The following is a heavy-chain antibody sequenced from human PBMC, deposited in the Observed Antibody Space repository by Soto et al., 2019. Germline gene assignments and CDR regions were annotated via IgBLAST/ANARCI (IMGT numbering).Heavy chain of an antibody. D-gene: IGHD3-3*01. CDR3: ARGDLGGYDFWSGYYSYYFDY. Sequence: PSETLSLTCAVYGGSFSGYYWSWIRQPPGKGLEWIGEINHSGSTNYNPSLKSRVTISVDTSKNQFSLKLSSVTAADTAVYYCARGDLGGYDFWSGYYSYYFDYWGQGTLVTAPQ. V-gene: IGHV4-34*01. CDR2: INHSGST. CDR1: GGSFSGYY. J-gene: IGHJ4*02.